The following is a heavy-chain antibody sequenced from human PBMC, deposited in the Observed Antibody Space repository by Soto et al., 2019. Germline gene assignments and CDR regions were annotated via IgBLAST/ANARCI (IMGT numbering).Heavy chain of an antibody. D-gene: IGHD1-7*01. V-gene: IGHV3-33*01. J-gene: IGHJ6*02. CDR2: IWSDGTNK. CDR3: SRVSRNYEYNYGMDV. CDR1: GFTFSSYD. Sequence: GGSLRLSCAASGFTFSSYDMHWVRQAPGKGLEWVAVIWSDGTNKYYADSVKGRFTISRDISKNTLFLQMNSLGAEDTAVYYCSRVSRNYEYNYGMDVWGQGTTVTVSS.